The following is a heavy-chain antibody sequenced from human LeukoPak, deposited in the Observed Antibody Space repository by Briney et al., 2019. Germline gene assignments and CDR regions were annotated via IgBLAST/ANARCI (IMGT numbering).Heavy chain of an antibody. D-gene: IGHD3/OR15-3a*01. CDR3: ASSHGPIDH. Sequence: SQTLSLTCSISGDSVSSNSAAWNWIRQSPSRGLEWLGRTYYRSKWYNEYAASVKSQITVKSDTSKNQFSLQLNSVTPEDTAVYYCASSHGPIDHWGQGTQVTVSS. V-gene: IGHV6-1*01. J-gene: IGHJ5*02. CDR1: GDSVSSNSAA. CDR2: TYYRSKWYN.